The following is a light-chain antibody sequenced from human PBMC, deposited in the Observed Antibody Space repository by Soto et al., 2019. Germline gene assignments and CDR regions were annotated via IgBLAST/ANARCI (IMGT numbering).Light chain of an antibody. J-gene: IGKJ4*01. CDR2: VAS. V-gene: IGKV1-9*01. CDR1: QALNNY. Sequence: DIQLTQPPSFLSASVGDRVTITCRASQALNNYFAWYQRKPGEAPKLLMYVASTLQSGVPTRFSGSGSGTEFPLTISSLQPEDFATYFCQQLNSFPLTFGGGTKVQIK. CDR3: QQLNSFPLT.